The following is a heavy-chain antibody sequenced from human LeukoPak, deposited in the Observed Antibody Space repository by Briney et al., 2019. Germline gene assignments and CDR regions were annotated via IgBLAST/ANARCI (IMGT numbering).Heavy chain of an antibody. CDR1: GGSISSYY. Sequence: SETLSLTCTVSGGSISSYYWSWIRQPPGKGLEWIGFIYYSGSTNYNPSLKSRVTISVDTSKNQFSLKLSSVTAADTAVYYCARLGGGRYCSSTSCRPFYYMDVWGKGATVTVSS. D-gene: IGHD2-2*01. V-gene: IGHV4-59*12. CDR2: IYYSGST. CDR3: ARLGGGRYCSSTSCRPFYYMDV. J-gene: IGHJ6*03.